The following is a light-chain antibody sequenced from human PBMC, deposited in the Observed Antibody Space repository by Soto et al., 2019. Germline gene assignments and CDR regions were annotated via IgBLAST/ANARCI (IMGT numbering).Light chain of an antibody. CDR3: QQSSNWPPEIT. Sequence: EIVLTQSPVTLSLSPGERATLSCRASQSVSSSYLTWYQQKPGQAPRLLIYDASSRATGIPDRFSGSGSGTDFILTISSLEPEDFAVYYCQQSSNWPPEITFGQGTRLETK. J-gene: IGKJ5*01. V-gene: IGKV3D-20*02. CDR2: DAS. CDR1: QSVSSSY.